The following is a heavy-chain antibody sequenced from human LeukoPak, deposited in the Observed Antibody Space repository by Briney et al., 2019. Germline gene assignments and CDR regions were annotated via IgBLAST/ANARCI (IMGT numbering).Heavy chain of an antibody. CDR1: GGSISIYY. CDR3: ERRDSSGWYIDY. V-gene: IGHV4-59*08. J-gene: IGHJ4*02. CDR2: IYYSGST. Sequence: SETLSLTCAVSGGSISIYYWSWFRQPPGKGLEWIGYIYYSGSTNYNPSLKSRVTISIDTSNNHFSLKVSSVTAADTAVYYCERRDSSGWYIDYWGQGTLVTVSS. D-gene: IGHD6-19*01.